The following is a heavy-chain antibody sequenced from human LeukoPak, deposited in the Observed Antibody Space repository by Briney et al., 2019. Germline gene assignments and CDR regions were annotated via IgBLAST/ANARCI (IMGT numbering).Heavy chain of an antibody. CDR3: ARNQQLGGHSYYYYGMDV. CDR2: VSFDGSDK. D-gene: IGHD3-16*01. CDR1: GFTFSSYA. J-gene: IGHJ6*02. V-gene: IGHV3-30*04. Sequence: PGGSLRLSCAASGFTFSSYAMHWVRQAPGKGLEWVSVVSFDGSDKYYVDSVKGRFSISRDNSKNTLYLQMNSLRADDTAIYYCARNQQLGGHSYYYYGMDVWGQGTTVTVSS.